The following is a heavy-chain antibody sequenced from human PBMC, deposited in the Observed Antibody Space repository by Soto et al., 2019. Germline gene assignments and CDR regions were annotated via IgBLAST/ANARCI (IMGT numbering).Heavy chain of an antibody. J-gene: IGHJ4*02. CDR2: VSTSGRST. D-gene: IGHD2-15*01. CDR1: GFIFSEST. Sequence: GGSLRLSCSASGFIFSESTIYWVRQVPGKGLEAISAVSTSGRSTYYADSVKDRFTISRDNAKNTLFLQMGSLRPEDTAIYYCVKQAHGLDGVAFDYWGQGTQVTVSS. CDR3: VKQAHGLDGVAFDY. V-gene: IGHV3-64D*06.